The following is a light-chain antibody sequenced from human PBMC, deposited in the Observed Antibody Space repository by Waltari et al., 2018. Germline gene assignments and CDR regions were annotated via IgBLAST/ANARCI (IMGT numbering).Light chain of an antibody. V-gene: IGLV1-47*01. J-gene: IGLJ2*01. Sequence: QSVLTQPPSASATPGQRVTISCSGRSSNSGSNHAFWYQQLPGTAPRLLIYRNNQRPSGVPDRFIGSKSGTSAFLVISGLRSEDEAYYYCAAWDDSLSGCVVFGGGTKVTVL. CDR2: RNN. CDR3: AAWDDSLSGCVV. CDR1: SSNSGSNH.